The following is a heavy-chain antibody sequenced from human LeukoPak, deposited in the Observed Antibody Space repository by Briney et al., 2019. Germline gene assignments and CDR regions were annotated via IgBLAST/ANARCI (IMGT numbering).Heavy chain of an antibody. Sequence: PGGSLRLSCAASGFTFSSYSMNWVRQAPGKGLEWVSSISSSSSYIYYADSVKGRFTISRDNAKNSLYLQMNSLRAEDTAVYYCARGPYYYDSSGAPDYWGQGTLVTVSS. CDR2: ISSSSSYI. CDR1: GFTFSSYS. V-gene: IGHV3-21*04. D-gene: IGHD3-22*01. CDR3: ARGPYYYDSSGAPDY. J-gene: IGHJ4*02.